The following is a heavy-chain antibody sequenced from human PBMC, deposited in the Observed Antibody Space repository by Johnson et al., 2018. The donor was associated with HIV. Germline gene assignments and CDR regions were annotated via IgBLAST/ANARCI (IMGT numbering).Heavy chain of an antibody. CDR3: ARDGAYSYFAFDM. J-gene: IGHJ3*02. Sequence: VQLVESGGGVVQPGRSLRLSCAVSGFTVSNYGMHWVRQAPGKGLEWVAVLWKDGSHKYYTDSVTGRFTISRDNSKNTVYLQMNSLRAEDTALYYCARDGAYSYFAFDMWGQGTMVTVSS. V-gene: IGHV3-33*01. D-gene: IGHD5-18*01. CDR1: GFTVSNYG. CDR2: LWKDGSHK.